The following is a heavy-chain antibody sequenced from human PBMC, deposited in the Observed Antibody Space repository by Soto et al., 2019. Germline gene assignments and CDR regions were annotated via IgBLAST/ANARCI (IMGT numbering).Heavy chain of an antibody. J-gene: IGHJ4*02. Sequence: TLSLNCTVSGGSISRGGYYWSWIRQHPGKGLEWIGYIYYSGSTYYNPSLKSRVTISVDTSKNQFSLKLSSVTAADTAVYYCARTYYYDSSGYYPIVTYFDYWGQGTLVTVSS. V-gene: IGHV4-31*03. CDR1: GGSISRGGYY. CDR2: IYYSGST. D-gene: IGHD3-22*01. CDR3: ARTYYYDSSGYYPIVTYFDY.